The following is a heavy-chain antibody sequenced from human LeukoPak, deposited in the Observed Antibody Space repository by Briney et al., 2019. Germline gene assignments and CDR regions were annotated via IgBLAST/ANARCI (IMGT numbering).Heavy chain of an antibody. J-gene: IGHJ4*02. CDR2: IYSGGST. CDR3: VSRRYGDYLFHFDY. Sequence: GGSLRLAWAASAFTVSSNYMSWVRQAPGKGLEWVSVIYSGGSTYYADSVKGRFTISRDNSKNTLYLQMNSLRAEDTAVYYCVSRRYGDYLFHFDYWGQGTLVTVSS. V-gene: IGHV3-53*01. D-gene: IGHD4-17*01. CDR1: AFTVSSNY.